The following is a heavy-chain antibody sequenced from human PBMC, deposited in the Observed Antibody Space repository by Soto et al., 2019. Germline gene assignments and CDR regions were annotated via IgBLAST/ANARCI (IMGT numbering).Heavy chain of an antibody. CDR2: IYPGDSDT. V-gene: IGHV5-51*01. J-gene: IGHJ5*02. CDR3: ARQRTLGYSSSWYTVREFDP. D-gene: IGHD6-13*01. CDR1: GYSFTSYW. Sequence: GESLKISCKGSGYSFTSYWIGWVRQMPGKGLEWMGIIYPGDSDTTYSPSFQGQVTISADKSISTAYLQWSSLKASDTAMYYCARQRTLGYSSSWYTVREFDPWGQGTLVTVSS.